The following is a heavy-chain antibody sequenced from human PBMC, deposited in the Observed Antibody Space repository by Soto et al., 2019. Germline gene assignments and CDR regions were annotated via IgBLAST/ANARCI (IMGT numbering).Heavy chain of an antibody. Sequence: PLKVSCKASGYIFSDYYIHWGLQAPGQWLEWMGWIDPRNGGTKYAQKFQDRLTMTTDTSTSTAFLDLRRLRLDDTAAFFCARSLYRNVIRAWGQPTLVAVSS. J-gene: IGHJ4*02. CDR2: IDPRNGGT. CDR1: GYIFSDYY. V-gene: IGHV1-2*02. CDR3: ARSLYRNVIRA.